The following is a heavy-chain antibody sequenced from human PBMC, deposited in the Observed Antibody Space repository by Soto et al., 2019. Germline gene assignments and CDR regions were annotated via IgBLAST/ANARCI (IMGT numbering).Heavy chain of an antibody. Sequence: QLVESGGGLVQPGGSLRLSCAASGFTCSGYWMSWVRQAPGKGLGWVADIKHDGSVQYYVDSVKGRFTISRDNAKKLLYLQTNGLRAEDTALYYCASATYSNAWYRFNLWGQGTLVTVSS. CDR3: ASATYSNAWYRFNL. CDR1: GFTCSGYW. CDR2: IKHDGSVQ. V-gene: IGHV3-7*03. J-gene: IGHJ5*02. D-gene: IGHD4-4*01.